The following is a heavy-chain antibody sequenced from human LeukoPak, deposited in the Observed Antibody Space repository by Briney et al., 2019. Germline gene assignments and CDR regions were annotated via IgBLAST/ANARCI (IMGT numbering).Heavy chain of an antibody. CDR3: AKTWRGRGYYGYGPSEYFYYMDV. V-gene: IGHV3-48*01. J-gene: IGHJ6*03. D-gene: IGHD3-10*01. Sequence: GGSLRLSCEVSGLMFSTYDMNWVRQAPGKGPEWVAFMSGSDSTIQYADSVKGRVTISRDNSKNTLYLQMNSLRAEDTAVYYCAKTWRGRGYYGYGPSEYFYYMDVWGKGTTVTISS. CDR2: MSGSDSTI. CDR1: GLMFSTYD.